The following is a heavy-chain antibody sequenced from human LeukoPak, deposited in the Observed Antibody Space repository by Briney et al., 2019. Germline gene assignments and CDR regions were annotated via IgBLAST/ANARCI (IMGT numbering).Heavy chain of an antibody. CDR3: ARDTAAALDY. J-gene: IGHJ4*02. CDR1: GFTFSNHY. Sequence: GGSLRLSCAASGFTFSNHYMDWVRQAPGKGLEWVGRTKNKAESHITDYAASVKGRFFSSRDDSKNSLYLQMNSLQTDDTGIYYGARDTAAALDYWGQGILVTVSS. V-gene: IGHV3-72*01. D-gene: IGHD6-13*01. CDR2: TKNKAESHIT.